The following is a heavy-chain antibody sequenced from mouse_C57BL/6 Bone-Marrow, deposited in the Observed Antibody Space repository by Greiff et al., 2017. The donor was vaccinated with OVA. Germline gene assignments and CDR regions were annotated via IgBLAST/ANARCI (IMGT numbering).Heavy chain of an antibody. CDR3: ARGDYDDGWYVDV. J-gene: IGHJ1*03. CDR2: ISSGSSTI. CDR1: GFTFSDYG. D-gene: IGHD2-4*01. Sequence: EVQVVESGGGLVKPGGSLKLSCAASGFTFSDYGMHWVRQAPEKGLEWVAYISSGSSTIYYADTVKGRYTIARDNAKNTLFLQITRLKSEDPDRYYCARGDYDDGWYVDVWGTGTTVTVSS. V-gene: IGHV5-17*01.